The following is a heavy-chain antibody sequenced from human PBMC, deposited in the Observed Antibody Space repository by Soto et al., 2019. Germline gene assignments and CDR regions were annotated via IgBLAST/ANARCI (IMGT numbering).Heavy chain of an antibody. CDR3: AREEKQLSRYGGDFDY. J-gene: IGHJ4*02. D-gene: IGHD3-16*01. Sequence: QVQLQESGPGLVKPSETLSLTCSVSDGSVNTGNYYWSWIRQPPGKGLEWIGHIYYIGTTNYNPSLTRRVTISVDKYKNQFSLKVTSVPAADTAVYFCAREEKQLSRYGGDFDYWGQGILVTVSS. V-gene: IGHV4-61*01. CDR1: DGSVNTGNYY. CDR2: IYYIGTT.